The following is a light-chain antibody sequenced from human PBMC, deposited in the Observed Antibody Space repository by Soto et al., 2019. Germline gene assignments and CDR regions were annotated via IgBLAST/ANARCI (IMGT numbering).Light chain of an antibody. V-gene: IGLV2-14*03. CDR3: SAYTVSRTYV. CDR1: SSDVGAYNF. CDR2: NVY. J-gene: IGLJ1*01. Sequence: QSVLTQPASVSGSPGQSITISCTGTSSDVGAYNFVSWHQQHPGKAPKLMIYNVYDRPSGISYRFSGSKSGNTASLTISWLQGEDEADYYCSAYTVSRTYVFGTGTKVTVL.